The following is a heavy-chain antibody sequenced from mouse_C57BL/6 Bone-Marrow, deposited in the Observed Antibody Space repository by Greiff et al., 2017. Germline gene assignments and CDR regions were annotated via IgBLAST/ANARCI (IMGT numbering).Heavy chain of an antibody. Sequence: QVQLQQPGAELVMPGASVKLSCKASGYTFTSYWMHWVKQRPGQGLEWIGEIDPSDSYTNYNQKFKDKSKLTVDKSSSTAYMQLSSLTSEDSAVYYCARDTTVVAPDWYFDVWGTGTTVTVSS. CDR2: IDPSDSYT. CDR1: GYTFTSYW. J-gene: IGHJ1*03. CDR3: ARDTTVVAPDWYFDV. D-gene: IGHD1-1*01. V-gene: IGHV1-69*01.